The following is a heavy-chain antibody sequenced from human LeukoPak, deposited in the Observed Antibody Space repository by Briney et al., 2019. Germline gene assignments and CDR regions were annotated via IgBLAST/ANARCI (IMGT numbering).Heavy chain of an antibody. D-gene: IGHD1-26*01. CDR2: ISSSSSYI. V-gene: IGHV3-21*01. Sequence: GGSLRLSCAASGFTFSSYSMNWVRQAPGKGLEWVSSISSSSSYIYYADSVKGRFTISRDNAKNSLYLQMNSLRAEDTAVYYCARALGGELPRDAFDIWGQGTMVTVSS. CDR3: ARALGGELPRDAFDI. CDR1: GFTFSSYS. J-gene: IGHJ3*02.